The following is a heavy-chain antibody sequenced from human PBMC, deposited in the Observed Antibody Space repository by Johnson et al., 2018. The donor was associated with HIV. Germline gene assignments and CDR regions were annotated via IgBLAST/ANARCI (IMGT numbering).Heavy chain of an antibody. J-gene: IGHJ3*02. Sequence: QVQLVESGGGVVQPGRSLRLSCAASGFTFSSYAMHWVRQAPGKGLEWVAVISYDGSNKYYADSVKGRFTISRDNSKNTLYLQMNSLRAEDTAVYYCARELSGDAFDIWGQGTMVTGSS. V-gene: IGHV3-30-3*01. CDR1: GFTFSSYA. D-gene: IGHD1-26*01. CDR2: ISYDGSNK. CDR3: ARELSGDAFDI.